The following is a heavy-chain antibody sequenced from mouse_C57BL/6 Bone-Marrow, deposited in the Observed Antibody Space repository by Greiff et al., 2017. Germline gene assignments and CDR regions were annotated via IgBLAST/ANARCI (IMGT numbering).Heavy chain of an antibody. Sequence: EVKLVESGGGLVKPGGSLKLSCAASGFTFSSYTMPWVRQTPEKRLEWVATISGGGGNTYYTDSVKGRFTISRDNAKNTLYMQLSSLRSEDTALYYCARHLLGAMDYWGQGTSVTVSS. V-gene: IGHV5-9*01. CDR1: GFTFSSYT. CDR3: ARHLLGAMDY. J-gene: IGHJ4*01. D-gene: IGHD2-1*01. CDR2: ISGGGGNT.